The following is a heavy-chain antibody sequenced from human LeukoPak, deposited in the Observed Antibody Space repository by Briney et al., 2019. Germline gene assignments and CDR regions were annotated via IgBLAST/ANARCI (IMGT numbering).Heavy chain of an antibody. V-gene: IGHV3-30*18. J-gene: IGHJ4*02. D-gene: IGHD3-10*01. CDR1: GFTFNIYG. CDR2: ISYDEMYQ. CDR3: AKDRDYYGSGSDY. Sequence: GGSLRLSCAASGFTFNIYGMHWVRQAPGKGLEWVAGISYDEMYQYYADSVKGRFAISRDNSKNTLFLQMNSLRAEDTAIYYCAKDRDYYGSGSDYWGQGTLVTVSS.